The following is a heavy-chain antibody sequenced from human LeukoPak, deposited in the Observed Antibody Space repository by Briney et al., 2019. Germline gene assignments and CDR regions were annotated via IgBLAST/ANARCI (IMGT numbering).Heavy chain of an antibody. D-gene: IGHD2-8*01. V-gene: IGHV4-34*01. Sequence: SETLSLTCAVYGGSFSGYYWSWIRQPPGKGLEWIGEINHSGSTNYNPSLKSRVTISVDTSKNQFSLKLSSVTAADTAVYYCAREDGYCTNGVCYTKPPGYWGQGTLVTVSS. CDR1: GGSFSGYY. CDR3: AREDGYCTNGVCYTKPPGY. J-gene: IGHJ4*02. CDR2: INHSGST.